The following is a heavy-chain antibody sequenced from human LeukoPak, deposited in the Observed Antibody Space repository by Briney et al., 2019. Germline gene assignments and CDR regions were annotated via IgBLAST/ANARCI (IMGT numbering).Heavy chain of an antibody. V-gene: IGHV3-48*04. CDR3: VQGPYLDY. J-gene: IGHJ4*02. Sequence: PGGSLRLSCATSGFTFSAYSLSWVRQAPGKGLEWVSHITRPGTTTYYAESVRGRFTISRDNAKNSLYLQMKSLRAEDTALHFCVQGPYLDYWGQGTLVTVSS. CDR2: ITRPGTTT. CDR1: GFTFSAYS. D-gene: IGHD2-21*01.